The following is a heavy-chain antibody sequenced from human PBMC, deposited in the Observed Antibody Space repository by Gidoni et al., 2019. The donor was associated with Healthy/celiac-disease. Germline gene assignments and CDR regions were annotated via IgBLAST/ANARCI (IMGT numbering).Heavy chain of an antibody. D-gene: IGHD1-26*01. J-gene: IGHJ5*02. V-gene: IGHV4-34*01. CDR3: ARVSYYLRWFDP. Sequence: QVQLQQWGAGLLKPAETLYLTCAGYGGSFIGYYWRWIRQPPGTWLEWIGEINHSVITNYNPSLKSRVIISVDTSKNQFSLKLSSVTAADTAVYYCARVSYYLRWFDPWGQGTLVTVSS. CDR1: GGSFIGYY. CDR2: INHSVIT.